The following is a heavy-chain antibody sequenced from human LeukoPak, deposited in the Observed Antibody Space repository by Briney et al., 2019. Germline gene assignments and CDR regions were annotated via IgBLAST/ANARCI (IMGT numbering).Heavy chain of an antibody. V-gene: IGHV3-23*01. CDR2: ISGSGGST. Sequence: GGSLRLSCAASGFTFSSYAMSWVRQAPGKGLEWVSAISGSGGSTYYADSVKGRFTISRDNSKNTLYLQMNSLRAEDTAVYYCARREGYCSSTSCFEYYYYGMDVWGQGTTVTVSS. CDR3: ARREGYCSSTSCFEYYYYGMDV. D-gene: IGHD2-2*01. J-gene: IGHJ6*02. CDR1: GFTFSSYA.